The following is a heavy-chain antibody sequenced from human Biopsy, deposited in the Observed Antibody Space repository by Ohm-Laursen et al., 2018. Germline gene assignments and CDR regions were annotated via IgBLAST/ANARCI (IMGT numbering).Heavy chain of an antibody. CDR2: INHRGYT. D-gene: IGHD6-19*01. CDR3: ARSGQWARYYFDY. CDR1: GGSISSDY. J-gene: IGHJ4*01. V-gene: IGHV4-34*01. Sequence: GTLSLTCTVSGGSISSDYWSWIRQTPGKGLEWIGEINHRGYTDYNASLRSRVSISVDTSKNQLSLNLTSVTAADTAVFYCARSGQWARYYFDYWGHGTLVTVSP.